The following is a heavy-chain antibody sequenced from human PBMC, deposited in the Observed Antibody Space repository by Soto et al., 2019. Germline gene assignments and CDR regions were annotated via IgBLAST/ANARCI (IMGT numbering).Heavy chain of an antibody. J-gene: IGHJ4*02. Sequence: PSETLSLTCTVSGGSISSYYWSWIRQPPGKGLEWIGYIYYSGSTNYNPSLKSRVTISVDTSKNQFSLKLSSVTAEETAVYYCARSDGRYWGQGTPVTVSS. V-gene: IGHV4-59*01. CDR2: IYYSGST. CDR1: GGSISSYY. CDR3: ARSDGRY.